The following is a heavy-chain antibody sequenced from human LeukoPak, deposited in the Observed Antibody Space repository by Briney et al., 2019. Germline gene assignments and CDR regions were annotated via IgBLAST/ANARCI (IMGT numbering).Heavy chain of an antibody. D-gene: IGHD5-18*01. V-gene: IGHV1-18*01. J-gene: IGHJ6*03. CDR2: ISAYNGNT. CDR1: SYTFTSYG. Sequence: ASVKVSCKASSYTFTSYGINWVRQAPGQGLEWMGCISAYNGNTNYAQKLQGRVTMTTDTSTSTAYMELRSLRSDDTAVYYCARVVDTAMAAYYCYYMDVWGKGTTVTVSS. CDR3: ARVVDTAMAAYYCYYMDV.